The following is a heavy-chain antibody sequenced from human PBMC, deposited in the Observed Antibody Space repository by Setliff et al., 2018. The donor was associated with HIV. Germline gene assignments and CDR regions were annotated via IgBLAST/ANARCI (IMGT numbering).Heavy chain of an antibody. D-gene: IGHD3-10*01. Sequence: GGSLRLSCAASGFTFSTYWMSWVRQAPGRGLEWVANINGAGSEKYLVDSVKGRFTISRDNAKNSLSLQMNSLRAEDTAVYYCARVSEGYGSGSYSRYYYYYYMDVWGKGTTVTVSS. J-gene: IGHJ6*03. CDR1: GFTFSTYW. CDR2: INGAGSEK. V-gene: IGHV3-7*03. CDR3: ARVSEGYGSGSYSRYYYYYYMDV.